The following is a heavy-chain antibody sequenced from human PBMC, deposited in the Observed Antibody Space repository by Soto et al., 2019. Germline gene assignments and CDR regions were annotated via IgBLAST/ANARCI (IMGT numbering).Heavy chain of an antibody. CDR1: GFTFSSYG. CDR2: ISYDGSNK. CDR3: AKVDSALRYFDWSKYYFDY. V-gene: IGHV3-30*18. Sequence: PGGSLRLSCAASGFTFSSYGMHWVRQAPGKGLEWVAVISYDGSNKYYADSVKGRFTISRDNSKNTLYLQMNSLRAEDTAVYYCAKVDSALRYFDWSKYYFDYWGQGTLVTVSS. J-gene: IGHJ4*02. D-gene: IGHD3-9*01.